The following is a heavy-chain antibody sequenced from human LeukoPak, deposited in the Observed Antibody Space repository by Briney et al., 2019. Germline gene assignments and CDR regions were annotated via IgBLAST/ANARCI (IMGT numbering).Heavy chain of an antibody. D-gene: IGHD6-13*01. CDR3: ARRSAAAGIDAFDI. Sequence: PGGSLRLSCSASGFSFRNYDMHWVREPRGMGLEWVSAVGTGGDTYYAGSVKGRFTVVRENAKNTLYLQMNSLRAGDTAMYYCARRSAAAGIDAFDIWGQGTMVTVSS. CDR2: VGTGGDT. J-gene: IGHJ3*02. V-gene: IGHV3-13*01. CDR1: GFSFRNYD.